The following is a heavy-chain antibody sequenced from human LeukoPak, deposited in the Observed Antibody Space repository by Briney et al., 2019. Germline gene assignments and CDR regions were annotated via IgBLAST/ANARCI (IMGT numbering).Heavy chain of an antibody. CDR1: GYSFSDFW. J-gene: IGHJ4*02. D-gene: IGHD6-13*01. Sequence: GESLKVSCKGSGYSFSDFWIVWVRQMPGQGLEWMGIIYPGDSDTRYSPSFQGQVTISADKSISTAYLQWSSLKASDTAMYYCARPHTSSWFFDFWGQGTLVTVSS. V-gene: IGHV5-51*01. CDR3: ARPHTSSWFFDF. CDR2: IYPGDSDT.